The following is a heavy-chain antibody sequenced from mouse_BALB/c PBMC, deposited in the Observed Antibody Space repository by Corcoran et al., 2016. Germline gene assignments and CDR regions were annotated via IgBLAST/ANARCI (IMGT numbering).Heavy chain of an antibody. CDR1: GSKFTSYV. CDR2: IYPYNDDT. J-gene: IGHJ2*01. V-gene: IGHV1S136*01. CDR3: AREVPGGYPFDY. Sequence: EVQLQQSGPELVKPGASVKMSCKASGSKFTSYVMHWVKQKPGQGLEWIGYIYPYNDDTKYNEEFKGKATLTSDKSSSTAYMELRSLTSEDSAVYYCAREVPGGYPFDYWGQGTTLTVSS. D-gene: IGHD2-2*01.